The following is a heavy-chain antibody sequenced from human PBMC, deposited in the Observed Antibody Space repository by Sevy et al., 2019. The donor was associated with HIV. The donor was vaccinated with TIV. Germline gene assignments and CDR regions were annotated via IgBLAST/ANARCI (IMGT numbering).Heavy chain of an antibody. CDR2: IYPGDSDT. Sequence: GESLKISCKGSGYDFTRNWIGWVRQMPGKGLEWMGIIYPGDSDTRYSPSLQGQVTISADKSISTAYLQGSSLKASDTAMYYFARQEGTAELGWYLDYWGQGTLVTVSS. V-gene: IGHV5-51*01. J-gene: IGHJ4*02. CDR1: GYDFTRNW. D-gene: IGHD2-21*02. CDR3: ARQEGTAELGWYLDY.